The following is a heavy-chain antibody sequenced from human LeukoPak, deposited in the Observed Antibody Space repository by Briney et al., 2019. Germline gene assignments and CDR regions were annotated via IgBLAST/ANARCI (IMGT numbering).Heavy chain of an antibody. CDR2: ISSSSSTI. J-gene: IGHJ6*02. CDR1: GFTFSSYS. V-gene: IGHV3-48*04. Sequence: GGSLKPSCAASGFTFSSYSMNWVRQAPGKGLEWVSYISSSSSTIYYADSVKGRFTISRDNAKNSLYLQMNSLRAEDTAVYYCARVLYQPAYGMDVWGQGTTVTVSS. CDR3: ARVLYQPAYGMDV. D-gene: IGHD2-2*01.